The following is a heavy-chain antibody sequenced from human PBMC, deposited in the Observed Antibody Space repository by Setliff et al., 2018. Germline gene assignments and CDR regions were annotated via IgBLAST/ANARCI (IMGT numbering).Heavy chain of an antibody. J-gene: IGHJ4*02. CDR3: AHRRVGNYDSSGNYHSYFDY. V-gene: IGHV2-5*02. CDR1: GFSLTTTRVA. Sequence: SGPTLVNPTQTLTLTCTFSGFSLTTTRVAVGWIRQPPGKALEWLALIYCDDDKRYTYSPSLKTRLTVSRDTYRNQVVLTMANMDPVDTATYYCAHRRVGNYDSSGNYHSYFDYWGQGILVTVSS. D-gene: IGHD3-22*01. CDR2: IYCDDDK.